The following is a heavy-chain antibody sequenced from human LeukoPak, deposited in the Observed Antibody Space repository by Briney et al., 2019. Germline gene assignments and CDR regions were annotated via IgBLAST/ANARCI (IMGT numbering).Heavy chain of an antibody. CDR2: IYSGGNT. V-gene: IGHV3-53*01. Sequence: GGSLRLSCTVSGFSVSSNSMSWVRQAPGKGLEWVSFIYSGGNTHYSDSVKGRFTISRDNSKNTLYLQMNSLRADDTAVYYCARRAGEYSHPYDYWGQGTLVTVSS. J-gene: IGHJ4*02. CDR1: GFSVSSNS. D-gene: IGHD4-17*01. CDR3: ARRAGEYSHPYDY.